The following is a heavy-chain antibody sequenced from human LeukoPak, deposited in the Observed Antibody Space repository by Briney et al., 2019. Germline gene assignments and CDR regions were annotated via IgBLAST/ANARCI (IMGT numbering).Heavy chain of an antibody. Sequence: PGGSLRLSCAASGFTFSNAWMSWVRQAPGKRLEWVGRIKSKTDGGTTDYAAPVKGRFTISRDDSKNTLYLQMNSLKTEDTAVYYCTTDGVVVVPAAMPGDYWGQGTLVTVSS. CDR2: IKSKTDGGTT. V-gene: IGHV3-15*01. D-gene: IGHD2-2*01. CDR1: GFTFSNAW. CDR3: TTDGVVVVPAAMPGDY. J-gene: IGHJ4*02.